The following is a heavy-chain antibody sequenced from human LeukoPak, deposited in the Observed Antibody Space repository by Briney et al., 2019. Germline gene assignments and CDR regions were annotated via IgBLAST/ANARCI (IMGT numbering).Heavy chain of an antibody. CDR1: GFTLSSYG. J-gene: IGHJ6*04. Sequence: GRSLRLSCAASGFTLSSYGMHWVRHAPGKGLEWGAVISYDGSNKYYADSVKGRFTIYRDNSKNTLYLQMDSLRAEDTAVYYCAELGITMIGGVWGKGTTVTISS. CDR3: AELGITMIGGV. D-gene: IGHD3-10*02. CDR2: ISYDGSNK. V-gene: IGHV3-30*18.